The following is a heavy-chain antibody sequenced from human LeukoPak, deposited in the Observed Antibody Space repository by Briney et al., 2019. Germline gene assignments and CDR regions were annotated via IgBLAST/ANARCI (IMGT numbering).Heavy chain of an antibody. Sequence: PSETLSLTCAVYGGSFSGYYWSWIRQPPGKGLEWIGEINHSGSTNYNPSLKSRVTISVDTSKNQFSLKLSSVTAADTAVYYCARRETGDRGYYFDYWGQGTLVTVSS. CDR2: INHSGST. CDR3: ARRETGDRGYYFDY. J-gene: IGHJ4*02. V-gene: IGHV4-34*01. D-gene: IGHD7-27*01. CDR1: GGSFSGYY.